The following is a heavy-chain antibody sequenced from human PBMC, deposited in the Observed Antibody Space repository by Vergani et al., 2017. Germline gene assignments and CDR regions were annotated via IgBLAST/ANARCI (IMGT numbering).Heavy chain of an antibody. D-gene: IGHD6-13*01. Sequence: QVQLVQSGAEVKKPGASVKVSCKASGYTFTGYYMHWVRQAPGQGLEWMGWINPNSGGTNYAQKCQGRVTMTRDTSISTAYMELSRLRSDDTAVYYCARSSPGIAAAAVFDPWGQGTLVTVSS. V-gene: IGHV1-2*02. CDR3: ARSSPGIAAAAVFDP. CDR1: GYTFTGYY. J-gene: IGHJ5*02. CDR2: INPNSGGT.